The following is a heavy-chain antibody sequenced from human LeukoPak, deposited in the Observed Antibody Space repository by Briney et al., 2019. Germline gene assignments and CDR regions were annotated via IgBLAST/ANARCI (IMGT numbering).Heavy chain of an antibody. CDR1: GFTFSSYS. CDR3: AKPGPYTYYDSSGYYYPFDY. J-gene: IGHJ4*02. Sequence: GGSLRLSCAASGFTFSSYSMNWVRQAPGKGLEWVSSISSSSSYIYYADSVKGRFTISRDNSKNTLYLQMNSLRAEDTAVYYCAKPGPYTYYDSSGYYYPFDYWGQGTLVTVSS. D-gene: IGHD3-22*01. CDR2: ISSSSSYI. V-gene: IGHV3-21*04.